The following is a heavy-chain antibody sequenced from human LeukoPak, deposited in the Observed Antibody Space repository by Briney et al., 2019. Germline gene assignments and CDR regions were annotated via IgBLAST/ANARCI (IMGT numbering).Heavy chain of an antibody. CDR3: GRDQVGLLDY. D-gene: IGHD1-26*01. CDR2: IKEDGSEK. J-gene: IGHJ4*02. CDR1: GFTFTNYW. V-gene: IGHV3-7*01. Sequence: GGSLRLSCSVSGFTFTNYWMSWVRQAPGKGPEWVANIKEDGSEKYYVDSVKGRFIISRDNAKNSVYLQMNGLRAEDTADYYCGRDQVGLLDYWGQGTPVTVSS.